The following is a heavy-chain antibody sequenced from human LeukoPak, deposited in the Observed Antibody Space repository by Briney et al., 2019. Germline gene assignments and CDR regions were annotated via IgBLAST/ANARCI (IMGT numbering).Heavy chain of an antibody. V-gene: IGHV1-8*01. CDR3: ARGLAAYVGAFDI. J-gene: IGHJ3*02. Sequence: ASVKVSCKASGYTFTSYDINWVRQATGQGLEWMGWMNPNSGNTGYAQKFQGRVTMTRNTSISTAYMELSSLESEDTAVYYCARGLAAYVGAFDIWGQGTMVTVSS. CDR1: GYTFTSYD. CDR2: MNPNSGNT. D-gene: IGHD6-25*01.